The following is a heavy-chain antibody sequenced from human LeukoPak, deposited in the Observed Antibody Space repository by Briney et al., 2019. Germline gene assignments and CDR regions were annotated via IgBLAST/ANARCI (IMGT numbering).Heavy chain of an antibody. J-gene: IGHJ6*03. CDR1: GFTFSSYW. D-gene: IGHD2-2*01. CDR2: IKQDGSEK. V-gene: IGHV3-7*01. Sequence: GGSLRLSCAASGFTFSSYWMSWVRQAPGKGLEWVANIKQDGSEKYYVDSVKGRFTISRDNAKNSLYLQMNSLRAEDTAVYYCAKDGTDIVVVPAAAPGDYYYYMDVWGKGTTVTVSS. CDR3: AKDGTDIVVVPAAAPGDYYYYMDV.